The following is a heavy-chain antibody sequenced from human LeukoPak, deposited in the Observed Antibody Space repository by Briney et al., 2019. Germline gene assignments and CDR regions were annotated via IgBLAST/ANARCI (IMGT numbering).Heavy chain of an antibody. Sequence: PSETLSLTCTVSGGSISSSSYYWGWIRQPPGKGLEWIGSIYYSGSTYYNPSLKSRVTISVDTSKNQFSLKLSSVTAADTAVYYCASLTTIGGINWFDPWGQGTLVTVSS. CDR1: GGSISSSSYY. CDR2: IYYSGST. V-gene: IGHV4-39*01. CDR3: ASLTTIGGINWFDP. J-gene: IGHJ5*02. D-gene: IGHD3-22*01.